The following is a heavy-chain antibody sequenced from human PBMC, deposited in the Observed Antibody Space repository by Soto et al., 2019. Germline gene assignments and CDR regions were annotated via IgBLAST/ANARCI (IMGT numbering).Heavy chain of an antibody. CDR3: AKDSWYFDL. V-gene: IGHV3-74*01. CDR1: GFVFTNFW. J-gene: IGHJ4*02. Sequence: SGGSLRLSCEASGFVFTNFWMHWVRHVPGKGLVWVARIDTSGHSTNYAESVEGRFTISRDNAKNTVSLQMNSLRVEDTGVYYCAKDSWYFDLWSQGSQVTVSS. CDR2: IDTSGHST. D-gene: IGHD6-13*01.